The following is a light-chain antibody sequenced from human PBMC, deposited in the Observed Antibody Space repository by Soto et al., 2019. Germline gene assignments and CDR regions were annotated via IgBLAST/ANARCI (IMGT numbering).Light chain of an antibody. CDR3: NSQRSSGTRV. Sequence: QSALTQPASVSGSPGQSITISCTGTSSDVGAYNYVSWYQQQSGKAPKLMIHEVSNRPSGVSNRFSGSKSGYTASLTISGLQAEDEADYYCNSQRSSGTRVFGTGTKLTVL. CDR1: SSDVGAYNY. J-gene: IGLJ1*01. V-gene: IGLV2-14*01. CDR2: EVS.